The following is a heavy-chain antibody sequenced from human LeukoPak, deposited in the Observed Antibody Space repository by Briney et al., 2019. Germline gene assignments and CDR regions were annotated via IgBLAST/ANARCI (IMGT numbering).Heavy chain of an antibody. Sequence: GSLRLSCAVSGFTVSGNYMSWIRQPPGKGLEWIGEINHSGSTNYNPSLKSRVTISVDTSKNQFSLKLSSVTAADTAVYYCARHKWEWGYCSGGSCLYYFDYWGQGTLVTVSS. CDR2: INHSGST. V-gene: IGHV4-34*01. CDR1: GFTVSGNY. CDR3: ARHKWEWGYCSGGSCLYYFDY. J-gene: IGHJ4*02. D-gene: IGHD2-15*01.